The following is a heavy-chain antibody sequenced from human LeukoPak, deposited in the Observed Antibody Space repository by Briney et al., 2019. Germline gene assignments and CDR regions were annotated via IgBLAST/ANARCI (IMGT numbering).Heavy chain of an antibody. Sequence: VASVKVPCKASGYTFTGYYMHWVRQAPGQGLEWMGWINPNSGGTNYAQKFQGRVTMTRDTSISTAYMELSRLRSDDTAVYYCARVDTAARRGDFDYWGQGTLVTVSS. D-gene: IGHD6-6*01. CDR3: ARVDTAARRGDFDY. J-gene: IGHJ4*02. CDR2: INPNSGGT. V-gene: IGHV1-2*02. CDR1: GYTFTGYY.